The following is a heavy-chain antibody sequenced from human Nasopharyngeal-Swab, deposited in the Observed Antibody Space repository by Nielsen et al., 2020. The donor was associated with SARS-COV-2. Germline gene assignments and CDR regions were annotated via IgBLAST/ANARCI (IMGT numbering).Heavy chain of an antibody. CDR3: ARITSSSGYYYYYYYMDV. CDR2: IYSGGST. J-gene: IGHJ6*03. D-gene: IGHD6-6*01. Sequence: GESLKISCAASGFTVSSNYMSWVRQAPGKGLEWVSVIYSGGSTYYADSVKGRFTTSRHNSKNTLYLQMNSLRAEDTAVYYCARITSSSGYYYYYYYMDVWGKGTTVTVSS. V-gene: IGHV3-53*04. CDR1: GFTVSSNY.